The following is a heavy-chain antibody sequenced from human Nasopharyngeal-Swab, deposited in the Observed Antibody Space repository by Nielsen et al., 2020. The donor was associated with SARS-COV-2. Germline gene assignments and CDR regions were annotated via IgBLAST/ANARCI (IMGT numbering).Heavy chain of an antibody. J-gene: IGHJ4*02. D-gene: IGHD4-23*01. V-gene: IGHV3-30*03. CDR3: ARDSGGNSDY. CDR1: GFTFSSYG. Sequence: GESLKISCAASGFTFSSYGMHWVRQAPGKGLEWVAVISYDGSNKYYADSVKGRFTISRDNSKNTLYLQMNSLRAEDTAVYYCARDSGGNSDYWGQGTLVTVSS. CDR2: ISYDGSNK.